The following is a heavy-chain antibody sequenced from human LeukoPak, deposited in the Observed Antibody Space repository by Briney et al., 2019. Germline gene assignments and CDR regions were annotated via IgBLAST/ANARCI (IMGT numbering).Heavy chain of an antibody. Sequence: ASVKVSCKASGYTFTSYDINWVRQATGQGLEWMGWMNPNSGNTGYAQKFQGRVTITRNTSISTAYMELSSLRSEDTAVYYCARGKRRLQFPHYYYYYMDVWGKGTTVTVSS. D-gene: IGHD5-24*01. J-gene: IGHJ6*03. CDR2: MNPNSGNT. V-gene: IGHV1-8*03. CDR3: ARGKRRLQFPHYYYYYMDV. CDR1: GYTFTSYD.